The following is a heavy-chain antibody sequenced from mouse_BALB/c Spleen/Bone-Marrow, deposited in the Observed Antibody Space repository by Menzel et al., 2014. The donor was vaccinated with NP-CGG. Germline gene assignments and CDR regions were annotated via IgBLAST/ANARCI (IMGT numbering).Heavy chain of an antibody. CDR3: VREDGPLHYYSMDY. D-gene: IGHD2-3*01. CDR2: ILAGGST. V-gene: IGHV2-9*02. J-gene: IGHJ4*01. Sequence: QVQLQQSGPGLVAPAQSLTITCTASGNSLTSYGVHWVRQRPGKGLEWLGVILAGGSTNYTSALMSKLSISKANSTVQVFLKMNSLQTDDPAMYYCVREDGPLHYYSMDYWGQGTSVTVSS. CDR1: GNSLTSYG.